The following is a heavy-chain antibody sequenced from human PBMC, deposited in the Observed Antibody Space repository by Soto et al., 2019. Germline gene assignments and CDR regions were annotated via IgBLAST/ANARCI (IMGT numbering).Heavy chain of an antibody. J-gene: IGHJ4*02. Sequence: GASVKVSCKASGYTFTSYGISWVRQAPGQGLEWMGWISAYNGNTNYAQKFQGRVTITTDESTSTAYMELSSLRSEDTAVFYCARDLGSGYDPGDYWGQGTLVTSPQ. V-gene: IGHV1-18*01. CDR3: ARDLGSGYDPGDY. CDR1: GYTFTSYG. CDR2: ISAYNGNT. D-gene: IGHD5-12*01.